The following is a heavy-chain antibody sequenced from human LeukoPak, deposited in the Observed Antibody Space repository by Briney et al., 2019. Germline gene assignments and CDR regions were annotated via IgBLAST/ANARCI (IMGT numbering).Heavy chain of an antibody. CDR1: GYTLTELS. D-gene: IGHD3-22*01. CDR3: ATDKRDSSGYIMFDP. Sequence: ASVKVSCKVSGYTLTELSMHWVRQAPGKGLEWVGGFDPEDGETIYAQKFQGRVTMTEDTSTDTAYMELSSLRSEDTAVYYCATDKRDSSGYIMFDPWGQGTLVTVSS. V-gene: IGHV1-24*01. J-gene: IGHJ5*02. CDR2: FDPEDGET.